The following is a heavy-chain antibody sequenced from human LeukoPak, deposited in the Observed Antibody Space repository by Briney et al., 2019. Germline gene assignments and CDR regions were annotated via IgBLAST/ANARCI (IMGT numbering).Heavy chain of an antibody. Sequence: SETLSLTCTVSGGSISSSSYYWGWIRQPPGKGLEWIGSFYNIGSTYYNPSLKSRLTISVDTSKNQFSLKLSSVTAADTAVYFCARREYYDSSGYRWGQGTLVTVSS. D-gene: IGHD3-22*01. CDR2: FYNIGST. CDR1: GGSISSSSYY. V-gene: IGHV4-39*01. J-gene: IGHJ4*02. CDR3: ARREYYDSSGYR.